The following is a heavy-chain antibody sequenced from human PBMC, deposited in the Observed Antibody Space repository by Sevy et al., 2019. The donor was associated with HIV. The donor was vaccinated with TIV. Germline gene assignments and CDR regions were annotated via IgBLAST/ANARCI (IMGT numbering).Heavy chain of an antibody. J-gene: IGHJ4*02. D-gene: IGHD1-1*01. CDR1: GGSISSYF. CDR2: IYFTGNT. Sequence: ETLSLTCSVSGGSISSYFWTWVRQSPGKGLEWIGTIYFTGNTDYSPSLKSRVTLSLDTSKSQFSLTLKSVTAADTAIYFCARDSTTRPRVLDYWGQGTLVTVSS. CDR3: ARDSTTRPRVLDY. V-gene: IGHV4-59*01.